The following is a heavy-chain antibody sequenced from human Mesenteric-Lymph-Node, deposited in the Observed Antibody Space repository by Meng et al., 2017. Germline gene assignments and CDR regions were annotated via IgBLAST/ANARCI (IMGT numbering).Heavy chain of an antibody. CDR1: GGTFSSYA. J-gene: IGHJ5*02. V-gene: IGHV1-69*05. D-gene: IGHD3-10*01. Sequence: QVQLVQSGAEVKKPGASMKVSCKASGGTFSSYAINWVRQAPGQGLEWMGGIIPIFGKTNYAQKLQGRVTITTDESTSTTYMELSSLRSEDTAVYYCAYGSGSYLNNCFDPWGQGTLVTVSS. CDR3: AYGSGSYLNNCFDP. CDR2: IIPIFGKT.